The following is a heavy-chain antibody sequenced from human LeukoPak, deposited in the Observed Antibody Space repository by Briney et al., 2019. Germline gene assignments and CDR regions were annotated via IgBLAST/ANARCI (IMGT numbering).Heavy chain of an antibody. J-gene: IGHJ4*02. CDR3: ARDSAMYGWGSYLGY. Sequence: SETLSLTCTVSDGSIISSSYYWGWIRQPPGKGLEWIGSIYYSGSTSYNPSLKSRVTISLATFKNQFSLKLSSVTAADTAVYYCARDSAMYGWGSYLGYWGQGTLVTVSS. CDR2: IYYSGST. CDR1: DGSIISSSYY. V-gene: IGHV4-39*07. D-gene: IGHD3-10*01.